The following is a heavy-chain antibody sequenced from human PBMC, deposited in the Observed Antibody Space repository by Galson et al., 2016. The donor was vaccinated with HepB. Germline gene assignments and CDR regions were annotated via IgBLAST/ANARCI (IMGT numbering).Heavy chain of an antibody. CDR1: GGSISSDGYY. CDR2: IYYSGST. V-gene: IGHV4-31*03. Sequence: TLSLTCTVSGGSISSDGYYWNWIRQHPGKGLEWIGYIYYSGSTYYTPPLKSRVAMSVDTSKNQFSLKLNSVTAADTAVYYCARGPRGFTYGPFDYWGQGTLVTVSS. J-gene: IGHJ4*02. CDR3: ARGPRGFTYGPFDY. D-gene: IGHD5-18*01.